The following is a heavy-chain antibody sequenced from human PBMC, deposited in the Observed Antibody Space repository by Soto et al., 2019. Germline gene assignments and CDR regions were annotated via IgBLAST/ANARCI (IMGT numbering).Heavy chain of an antibody. Sequence: GGSLRLSCAASGFTFTNYAMTWVRQAPGKGLEWVSGMSVSGGSTFYADSVKGRFTISRDNSRNTLYLQMNSLRAEDTVVYYCAKSNRDCSGGICYLDYWGQGTLVTVSS. CDR1: GFTFTNYA. J-gene: IGHJ4*02. CDR3: AKSNRDCSGGICYLDY. V-gene: IGHV3-23*01. D-gene: IGHD2-15*01. CDR2: MSVSGGST.